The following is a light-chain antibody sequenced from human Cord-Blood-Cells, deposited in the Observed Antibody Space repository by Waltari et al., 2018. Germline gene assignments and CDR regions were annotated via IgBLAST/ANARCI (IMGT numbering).Light chain of an antibody. CDR1: SRDVGGYTS. Sequence: QSALTQPASVSGSPGQSITISCTGTSRDVGGYTSVPWYQQHPGKAPKLMIYEVSNRPSGVSNRFSGSKSGNTASLTISGLQAEDEADYYCSSYTSSSTWVFGGGTKLTVL. J-gene: IGLJ3*02. CDR2: EVS. V-gene: IGLV2-14*01. CDR3: SSYTSSSTWV.